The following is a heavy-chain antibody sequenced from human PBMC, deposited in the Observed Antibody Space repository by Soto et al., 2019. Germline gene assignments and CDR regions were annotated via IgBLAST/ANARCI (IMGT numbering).Heavy chain of an antibody. J-gene: IGHJ4*02. CDR2: IYYSGST. D-gene: IGHD3-3*01. Sequence: PSETLSLTCTVSGGSISSGGYYWSWIRQHPGKGLEWIGYIYYSGSTYYNPSLKSRVTISVDTSKNQFSLKLSSVTAADTAVYYCARRRDFWSGPNFDYWGQGTLVTVSS. V-gene: IGHV4-31*03. CDR1: GGSISSGGYY. CDR3: ARRRDFWSGPNFDY.